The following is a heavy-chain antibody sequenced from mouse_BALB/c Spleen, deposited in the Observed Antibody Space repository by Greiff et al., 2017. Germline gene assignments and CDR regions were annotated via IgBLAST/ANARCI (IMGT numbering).Heavy chain of an antibody. CDR1: GFAFSSYD. J-gene: IGHJ4*01. CDR2: ISSGGGST. Sequence: EVKLMESGGGLVKPGGSLKLSCAASGFAFSSYDMSWVRQTPEKRLEWVAYISSGGGSTYYPDTVKGRFTISRDNAKNTLYLQMSSLKSEDTAMYYGARRGYYGSSLYAMDYWGQGTSVTVSS. CDR3: ARRGYYGSSLYAMDY. V-gene: IGHV5-12-1*01. D-gene: IGHD1-1*01.